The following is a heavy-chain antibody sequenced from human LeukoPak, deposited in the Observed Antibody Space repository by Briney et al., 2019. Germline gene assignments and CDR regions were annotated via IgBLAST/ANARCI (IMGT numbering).Heavy chain of an antibody. V-gene: IGHV1-2*02. CDR1: GYTFTGYY. D-gene: IGHD3-10*01. CDR2: IRPNSGGT. Sequence: ASVKVSCKASGYTFTGYYIHWVRQAPGQGLERMGWIRPNSGGTKYAQKFQGRVTMTRDTSISTAYMELDRLRSDDAAVYYCARDDDYGSGTYMDVWGKGTAVTVSS. J-gene: IGHJ6*03. CDR3: ARDDDYGSGTYMDV.